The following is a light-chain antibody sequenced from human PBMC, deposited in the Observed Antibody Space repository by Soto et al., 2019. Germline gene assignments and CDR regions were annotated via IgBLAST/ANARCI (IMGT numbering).Light chain of an antibody. CDR1: QSVSSY. J-gene: IGKJ5*01. CDR3: QQRSNWPRI. Sequence: EIVLTQSPATLSLSPGERATLSCRASQSVSSYLAWYQQKPGQAPRLLIYDASNSATSIPARFSGSGSGIDFTLTISCLEPEDFSVYSCQQRSNWPRIFGQGTRLEIK. CDR2: DAS. V-gene: IGKV3-11*01.